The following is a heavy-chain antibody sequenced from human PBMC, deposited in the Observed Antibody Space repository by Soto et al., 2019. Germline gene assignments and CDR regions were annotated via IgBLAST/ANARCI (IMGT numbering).Heavy chain of an antibody. CDR3: ARENYDYIWGSYRQGPRHCYYFDY. D-gene: IGHD3-16*02. CDR2: INPNSGGT. V-gene: IGHV1-2*04. Sequence: ASVKVSCKASGYTFTGYYMHWVRQAPGQGLEWMGWINPNSGGTNYAQKFQGWVTRTRDTSISTAYMELSRLRSDDTAVYYCARENYDYIWGSYRQGPRHCYYFDYWGQGTLVTVSS. J-gene: IGHJ4*02. CDR1: GYTFTGYY.